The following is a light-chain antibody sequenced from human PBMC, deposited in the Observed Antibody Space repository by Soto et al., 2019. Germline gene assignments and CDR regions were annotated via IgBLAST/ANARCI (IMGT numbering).Light chain of an antibody. CDR3: SSYTGGSTYV. Sequence: QSVLTQPASVSGSPGESSTISCTGTSSDIGGYKYVSWYQQHPGKAPKLMIYDVSNRPSGVSNRFSGSRSGNTATLTISGLQGEDEAEYYCSSYTGGSTYVFGTGTKVTV. CDR2: DVS. V-gene: IGLV2-14*01. CDR1: SSDIGGYKY. J-gene: IGLJ1*01.